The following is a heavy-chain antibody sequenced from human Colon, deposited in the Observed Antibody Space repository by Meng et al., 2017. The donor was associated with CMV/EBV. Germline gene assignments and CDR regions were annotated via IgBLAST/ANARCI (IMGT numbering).Heavy chain of an antibody. CDR1: GFTFRSYE. J-gene: IGHJ4*02. Sequence: GGPLRLSCPASGFTFRSYEMNWVRQAPGKGLEWVSYISSSGNTIYYADSVKGRFTISRDNTKNSLYLQMNSLRAEDTAVYYCARRYCSSTSCTIDYWGQGTLVTVSS. V-gene: IGHV3-48*03. CDR2: ISSSGNTI. D-gene: IGHD2-2*01. CDR3: ARRYCSSTSCTIDY.